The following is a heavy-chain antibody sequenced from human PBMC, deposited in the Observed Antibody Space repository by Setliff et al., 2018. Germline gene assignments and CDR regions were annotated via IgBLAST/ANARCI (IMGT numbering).Heavy chain of an antibody. D-gene: IGHD2-15*01. V-gene: IGHV4-59*01. Sequence: PSETLSLTCTVSGDSMSGASIWTWIRQPPGRGLEFMGYVFPSGATKYDPSLKSRLTISVDTSKNQFSLKLTSLTAADTAVYFCAKGGTYRYFDYWGQGTLVTSPQ. CDR3: AKGGTYRYFDY. CDR1: GDSMSGAS. J-gene: IGHJ4*02. CDR2: VFPSGAT.